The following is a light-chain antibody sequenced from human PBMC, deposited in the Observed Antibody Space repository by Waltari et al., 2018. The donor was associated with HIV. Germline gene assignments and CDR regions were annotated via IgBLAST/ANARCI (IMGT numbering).Light chain of an antibody. CDR1: RSKIGRTT. CDR3: ATWDDRMNGVV. J-gene: IGLJ2*01. CDR2: SNN. V-gene: IGLV1-44*01. Sequence: QSVLSQPPSASGTPGQRVTISCSGGRSKIGRTTVDWYQQLPGTAPKLLIYSNNQRPSGVPDRFSGSKSGTSASLDISGLQSEDEADYYCATWDDRMNGVVFGGGTKLTVL.